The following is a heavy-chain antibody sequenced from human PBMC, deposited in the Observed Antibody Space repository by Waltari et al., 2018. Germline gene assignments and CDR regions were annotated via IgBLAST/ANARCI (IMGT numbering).Heavy chain of an antibody. J-gene: IGHJ6*02. V-gene: IGHV4-4*07. D-gene: IGHD3-3*01. Sequence: QVQLQESGPGLVKPSETLSLTCTVSGGSISSYYWSWIRQPAGKGLEWIGRIYTSGSTNYNPSLKSRVTMSVDTSKNQFSLKLSSVTAADTAVYYCAREVTIFGVVTLNYYYYYGMDVWGQGTTVTVSS. CDR1: GGSISSYY. CDR3: AREVTIFGVVTLNYYYYYGMDV. CDR2: IYTSGST.